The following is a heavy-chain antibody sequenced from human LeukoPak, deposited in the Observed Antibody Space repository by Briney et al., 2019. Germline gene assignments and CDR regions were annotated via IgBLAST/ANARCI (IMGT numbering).Heavy chain of an antibody. Sequence: QLVESGGGLVQPGWSLRLSCTASGFTFGDYAMSWFRQAPGKGLEWIGSIYYSGSTYYNPSLKSRVTISVDTSKNQFSLKLSSVTAADTAVYYCARHGAPRDWFDPWGQGSLVTVSS. CDR2: IYYSGST. CDR3: ARHGAPRDWFDP. CDR1: GFTFGDYA. V-gene: IGHV4-39*01. J-gene: IGHJ5*02.